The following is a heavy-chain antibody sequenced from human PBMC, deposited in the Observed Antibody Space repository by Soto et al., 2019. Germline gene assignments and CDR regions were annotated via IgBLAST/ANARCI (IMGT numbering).Heavy chain of an antibody. CDR3: ARAEDDILAGGSAFDI. CDR1: GGSFSGYY. D-gene: IGHD3-9*01. Sequence: SETLSLTCAVYGGSFSGYYWSWIRQPPGKGLEWIGEINHSGSTNYNPSLKSRVTISVDTSKNQFSLKLSSVTAADTAVYYCARAEDDILAGGSAFDICGQGTMVTVSS. V-gene: IGHV4-34*01. J-gene: IGHJ3*02. CDR2: INHSGST.